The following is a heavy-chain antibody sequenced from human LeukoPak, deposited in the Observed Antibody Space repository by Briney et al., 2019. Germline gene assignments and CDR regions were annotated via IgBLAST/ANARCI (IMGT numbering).Heavy chain of an antibody. D-gene: IGHD1-1*01. V-gene: IGHV4-31*03. J-gene: IGHJ6*02. CDR1: GGSISSGGYY. Sequence: SETLSLTCTVSGGSISSGGYYWSWIRQHPGKGLEWLGYIYYSGSTYYNPSLKSRVTISVDTSKNQFSLKLSSVTAADTAVYYCARAPWNDYYYYYGMDVWGQGTTVTVSS. CDR2: IYYSGST. CDR3: ARAPWNDYYYYYGMDV.